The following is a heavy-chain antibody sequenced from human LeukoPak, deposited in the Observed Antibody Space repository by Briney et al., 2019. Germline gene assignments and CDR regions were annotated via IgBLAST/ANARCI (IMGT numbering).Heavy chain of an antibody. CDR2: ISPDGSAT. CDR3: ARSIDY. Sequence: GGSLRLSCAASGFTFSTYAITWVRQGPGKGLEWVANISPDGSATFYVDSVKGRVTISRDNAKNSLYLQMFSLRAEDTAVYYCARSIDYWGQGTLVTVSS. CDR1: GFTFSTYA. J-gene: IGHJ4*02. V-gene: IGHV3-7*01.